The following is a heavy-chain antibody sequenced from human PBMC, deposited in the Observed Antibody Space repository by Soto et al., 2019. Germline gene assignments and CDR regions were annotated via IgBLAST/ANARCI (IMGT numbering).Heavy chain of an antibody. J-gene: IGHJ4*02. CDR3: TRDPVPDSSGYFPFDY. CDR2: ISTTNSYI. CDR1: GFRFSTYS. Sequence: EVQLVESGGGLVKPGGSLRLSCAASGFRFSTYSMNWVRQAPGKGLEWVASISTTNSYIYYADSVRGRFTISRDNAKNSLFLQMNSLRAEDTAVYYCTRDPVPDSSGYFPFDYWGQGTLVTVS. V-gene: IGHV3-21*01. D-gene: IGHD3-22*01.